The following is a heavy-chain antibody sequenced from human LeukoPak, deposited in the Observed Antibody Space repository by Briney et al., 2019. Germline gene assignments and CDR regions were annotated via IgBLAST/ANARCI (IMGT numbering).Heavy chain of an antibody. CDR1: GFTFSNYA. D-gene: IGHD2-15*01. Sequence: GGALRLSCAASGFTFSNYAMSWVRQAPGKGLEWVSTISTSGDNTYFADSVKGRFTISRDISKNTLYLQMNSLRVEDTAVYYYAKNRGYCSGGSCYGDYWGQGTLVTVSS. J-gene: IGHJ4*02. CDR2: ISTSGDNT. V-gene: IGHV3-23*01. CDR3: AKNRGYCSGGSCYGDY.